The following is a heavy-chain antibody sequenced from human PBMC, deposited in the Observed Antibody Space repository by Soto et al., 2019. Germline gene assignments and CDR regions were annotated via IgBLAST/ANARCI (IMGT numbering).Heavy chain of an antibody. J-gene: IGHJ6*02. D-gene: IGHD6-6*01. CDR1: GFTVSSYY. Sequence: GGSLRLSCAASGFTVSSYYMSWVRQAPGKGLEWVSVIYSGGSTYYADSVKGRFTISRDNSKNTLYLQMNSLRAEDTAVYYCARDTVEYSSPYYYYYYGMDVWGQGTTVTVSS. CDR3: ARDTVEYSSPYYYYYYGMDV. CDR2: IYSGGST. V-gene: IGHV3-53*01.